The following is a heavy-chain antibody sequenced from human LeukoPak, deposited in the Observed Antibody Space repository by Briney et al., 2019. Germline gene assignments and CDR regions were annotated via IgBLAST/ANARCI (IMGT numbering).Heavy chain of an antibody. V-gene: IGHV3-9*01. J-gene: IGHJ4*02. CDR3: AKDREGYSSTFDY. D-gene: IGHD6-19*01. CDR1: GFTFDDYA. CDR2: ISWNSGSI. Sequence: GGSLRLSCAASGFTFDDYAMHGVRQAPGKGLEWVSGISWNSGSIGYADSVKGRFTISRDNAKNSLYLQMNSLGAEDTALYYCAKDREGYSSTFDYWGQGTLVTVSS.